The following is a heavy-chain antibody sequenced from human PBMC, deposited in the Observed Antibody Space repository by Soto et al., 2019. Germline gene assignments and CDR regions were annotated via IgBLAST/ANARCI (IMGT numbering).Heavy chain of an antibody. J-gene: IGHJ6*02. CDR3: ASSAGHPGDFFYYNGMDG. Sequence: SVMLSHTCRVADASSGGYYWHLLRKHTGKGLEWIGYVYTSDYTRYSSSLKSRVTISVDTSKSQFYLRLNSVTAADTAVYYCASSAGHPGDFFYYNGMDGWGQGTTVPFSS. CDR2: VYTSDYT. V-gene: IGHV4-4*07. CDR1: DASSGGYY. D-gene: IGHD3-10*01.